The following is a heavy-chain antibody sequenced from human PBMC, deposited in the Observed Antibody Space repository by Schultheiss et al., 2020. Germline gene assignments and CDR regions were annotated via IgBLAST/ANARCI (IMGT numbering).Heavy chain of an antibody. J-gene: IGHJ4*02. CDR1: GYTLTELS. D-gene: IGHD3-10*01. V-gene: IGHV1-2*02. Sequence: ASVKVSCKVSGYTLTELSMHWVRQAPGKGLEWMGWINPNSGGTNYAQKFQGRVTMTRDTSISTAYMELSRLRSDDTAVYYCARDLGEAPDYWGQGTLVTVSS. CDR3: ARDLGEAPDY. CDR2: INPNSGGT.